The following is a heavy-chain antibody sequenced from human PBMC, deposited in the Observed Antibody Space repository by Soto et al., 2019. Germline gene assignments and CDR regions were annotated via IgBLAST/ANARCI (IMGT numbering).Heavy chain of an antibody. Sequence: EVQLVQSGAEVKKPGESLRISCKGSGYSFTSYWISWVRQMPGKGLEWMGRIDPSDSYTNYSPAFQGHVTISADKSISTAYLQWISLKASDTAMYYCARQQWYSGSPLGAFDIWGQGTMVTVSS. CDR2: IDPSDSYT. D-gene: IGHD1-26*01. V-gene: IGHV5-10-1*03. CDR3: ARQQWYSGSPLGAFDI. J-gene: IGHJ3*02. CDR1: GYSFTSYW.